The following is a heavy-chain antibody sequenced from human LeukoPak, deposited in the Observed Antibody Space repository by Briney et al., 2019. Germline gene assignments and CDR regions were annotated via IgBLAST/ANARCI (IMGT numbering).Heavy chain of an antibody. CDR3: ARDYALARSYDFWSGHMDY. V-gene: IGHV3-48*01. CDR2: ISSSSSTI. CDR1: GFTFSSYS. J-gene: IGHJ4*02. D-gene: IGHD3-3*01. Sequence: PGGSLRLSCAASGFTFSSYSMNWVRQAPGKGLEWVSYISSSSSTIYYADSVKGRFTISRDNAKNSLYLQMNSLRAEDTAVYYCARDYALARSYDFWSGHMDYWGQGTLVTVSS.